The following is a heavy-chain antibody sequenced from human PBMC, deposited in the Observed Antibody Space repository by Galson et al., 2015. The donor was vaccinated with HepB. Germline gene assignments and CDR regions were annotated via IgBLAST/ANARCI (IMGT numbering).Heavy chain of an antibody. J-gene: IGHJ4*02. V-gene: IGHV3-21*01. CDR2: ISSSSSYI. CDR3: ASSRFYGDPIRGDFDY. CDR1: GFTFSSYS. D-gene: IGHD4-17*01. Sequence: SLRLSCAASGFTFSSYSMNWVRQAPGKGLEWVSSISSSSSYIYYADSVKGRFTISRDNAKNSLYLQMNSLRAEDTAVYYCASSRFYGDPIRGDFDYWGQGTLVTVSS.